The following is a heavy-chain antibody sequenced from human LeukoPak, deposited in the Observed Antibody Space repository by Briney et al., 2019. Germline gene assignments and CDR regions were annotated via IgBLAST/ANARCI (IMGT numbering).Heavy chain of an antibody. D-gene: IGHD6-13*01. J-gene: IGHJ5*02. CDR3: ARGGGFAAAGYNWFDP. CDR1: GNTFTSYG. Sequence: ASVKVSCKASGNTFTSYGINWVRQAPGQGLEWMGWISAYNGNTNYAQNLHGRVTMTTDTSTTIAYMELRSLRSDDTAVYYCARGGGFAAAGYNWFDPWGQGTLVTVSS. CDR2: ISAYNGNT. V-gene: IGHV1-18*01.